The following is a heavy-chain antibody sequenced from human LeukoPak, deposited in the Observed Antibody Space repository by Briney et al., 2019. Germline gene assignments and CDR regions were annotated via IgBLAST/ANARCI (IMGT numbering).Heavy chain of an antibody. CDR1: DASISSTGYY. CDR2: LYYSGST. CDR3: ARHGSSTGNQRGWFDP. J-gene: IGHJ5*02. D-gene: IGHD1-14*01. V-gene: IGHV4-39*01. Sequence: RSSETLSLTCTVSDASISSTGYYWAWIRQPPGKGLEWIGSLYYSGSTYSNPSLRSRVSISMDTSKNQFSLILKSAAASDTAVYYCARHGSSTGNQRGWFDPWGQGTLVTVSS.